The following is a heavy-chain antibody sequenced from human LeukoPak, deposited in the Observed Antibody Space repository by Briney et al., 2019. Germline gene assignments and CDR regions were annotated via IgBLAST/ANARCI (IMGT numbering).Heavy chain of an antibody. Sequence: GGSLRLSCAASGLSFSSYAMSWVRQAPGKGLEWVSIISGSGINTYYADSVKGRFTISRDNSKNTLYLQMTSLSAEDTAVYYCTKDLRSSLYDYFDYWGQGTLVTVSS. CDR2: ISGSGINT. J-gene: IGHJ4*02. CDR3: TKDLRSSLYDYFDY. CDR1: GLSFSSYA. D-gene: IGHD6-13*01. V-gene: IGHV3-23*01.